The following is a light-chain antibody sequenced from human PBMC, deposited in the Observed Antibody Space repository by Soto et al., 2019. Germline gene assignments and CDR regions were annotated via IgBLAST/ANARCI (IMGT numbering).Light chain of an antibody. CDR1: HNINRN. CDR2: GAS. CDR3: QEYDSRPYT. J-gene: IGKJ3*01. Sequence: EIVMTQSPDTLSLSPGDTATLSCRASHNINRNLAWYRHKPGQAPRLLIYGASYRATGAPVRFSGSGSGAEFPLTISGLQSEDFAVYYCQEYDSRPYTFGPGTRVDFK. V-gene: IGKV3-15*01.